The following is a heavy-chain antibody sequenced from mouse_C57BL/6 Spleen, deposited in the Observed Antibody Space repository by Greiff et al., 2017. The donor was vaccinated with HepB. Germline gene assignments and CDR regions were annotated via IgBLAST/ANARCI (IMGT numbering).Heavy chain of an antibody. CDR1: GYTFTSYW. D-gene: IGHD1-1*01. CDR3: ARDYGSSYWFAY. J-gene: IGHJ3*01. Sequence: QVQLQQPGAELVRPGSSVKLSCKASGYTFTSYWMHWVKQRPIQGLEWIGNIDPSDSETHYNQKFKDKATLTVDKSSSTAYMQLSRLTSEDSAVYYCARDYGSSYWFAYWGQGTLVTVSA. V-gene: IGHV1-52*01. CDR2: IDPSDSET.